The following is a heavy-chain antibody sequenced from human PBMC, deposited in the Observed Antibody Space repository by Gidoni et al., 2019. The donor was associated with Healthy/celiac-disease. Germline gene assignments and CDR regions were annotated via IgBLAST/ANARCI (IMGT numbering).Heavy chain of an antibody. Sequence: QVQLVESGGGVVQPGRSLRLSCSASGFTFSSYGMHWVRQAPGKGLEWVAVIWYDGINKYYADSVKGRFTISRDNSKNTLYLQMNSLRAEDTAVYYCARDHDGDFFDYWGQGTLVTVSS. CDR3: ARDHDGDFFDY. J-gene: IGHJ4*02. D-gene: IGHD4-17*01. CDR1: GFTFSSYG. CDR2: IWYDGINK. V-gene: IGHV3-33*01.